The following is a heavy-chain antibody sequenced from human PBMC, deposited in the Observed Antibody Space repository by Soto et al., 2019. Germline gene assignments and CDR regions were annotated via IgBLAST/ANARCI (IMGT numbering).Heavy chain of an antibody. Sequence: SVKVSCKSSGFSFTCYYIHWLRQAPGQGLEWMGWINAHSGGTEYAQKFQGRVTLTRDTSIATAYLTLTSLTSDDTALYYCAKDLTRQLAYWLDPWGQGTQVIVSS. CDR2: INAHSGGT. CDR1: GFSFTCYY. J-gene: IGHJ5*02. V-gene: IGHV1-2*02. D-gene: IGHD6-6*01. CDR3: AKDLTRQLAYWLDP.